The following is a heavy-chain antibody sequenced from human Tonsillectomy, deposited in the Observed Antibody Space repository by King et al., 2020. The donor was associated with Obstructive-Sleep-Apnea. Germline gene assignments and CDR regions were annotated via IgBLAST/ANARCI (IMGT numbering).Heavy chain of an antibody. CDR3: ARSNLVAGPRDY. V-gene: IGHV3-30*01. D-gene: IGHD6-19*01. J-gene: IGHJ4*02. Sequence: VQLVQSGGGVVQPGRSLRLSCAASGFTFRSYAMHWVRQSQGKGLEWVAVISYDGSNKYYADSVKGRFTISRDSSKNTLFLQMNSLRAEDTAVYYCARSNLVAGPRDYWGQGTLVTVSS. CDR1: GFTFRSYA. CDR2: ISYDGSNK.